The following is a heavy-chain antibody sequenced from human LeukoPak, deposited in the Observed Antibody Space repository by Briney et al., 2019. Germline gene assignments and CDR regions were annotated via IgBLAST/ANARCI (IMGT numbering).Heavy chain of an antibody. Sequence: GGSLRLSCAASGFTLSSYWMHWVRQAPGKGLEWVSAISGSGGSTYYADSVKGRFTISRDNAKNSLYLQMNSLRAEDTAVYYCARDPVTMVRGLFDYWGQGTLVTVSS. CDR1: GFTLSSYW. V-gene: IGHV3-23*01. CDR3: ARDPVTMVRGLFDY. D-gene: IGHD3-10*01. J-gene: IGHJ4*02. CDR2: ISGSGGST.